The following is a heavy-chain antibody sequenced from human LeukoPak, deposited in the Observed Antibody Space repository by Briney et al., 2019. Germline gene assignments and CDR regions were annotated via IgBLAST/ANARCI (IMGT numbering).Heavy chain of an antibody. CDR2: ISYDGSNK. D-gene: IGHD2-15*01. CDR3: AKDPGCSGGSCYSGYYGMDV. J-gene: IGHJ6*02. CDR1: GFTFSSYS. Sequence: GGSLRLSCAASGFTFSSYSMNWVRQAPDKGLEWVAVISYDGSNKYYADSVKGRFTISRDNSKNTLYLQMNSLRAEDTAVYYCAKDPGCSGGSCYSGYYGMDVWGQGTTVTVSS. V-gene: IGHV3-30*18.